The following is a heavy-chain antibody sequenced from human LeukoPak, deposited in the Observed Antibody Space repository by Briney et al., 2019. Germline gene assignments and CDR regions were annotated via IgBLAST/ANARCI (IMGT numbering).Heavy chain of an antibody. D-gene: IGHD2-15*01. J-gene: IGHJ4*02. CDR3: AREYFGRSYCSGGSCYLDYFDY. V-gene: IGHV4-34*01. CDR1: GGSFSGYY. CDR2: INHSGST. Sequence: SETLSRTCAVYGGSFSGYYWSWIRQPPGKGLEWIGEINHSGSTNYNPSLKSRVTISVDTSKNQFSLKLSTVTAADTAVYYCAREYFGRSYCSGGSCYLDYFDYWGQGTLVTVSS.